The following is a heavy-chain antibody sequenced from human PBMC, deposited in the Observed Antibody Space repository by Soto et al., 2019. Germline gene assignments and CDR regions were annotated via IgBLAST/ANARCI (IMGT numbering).Heavy chain of an antibody. D-gene: IGHD6-13*01. V-gene: IGHV4-39*01. J-gene: IGHJ4*02. CDR2: IYYSGST. CDR3: ARGIAAAGPHLDY. CDR1: GGSISSSSYY. Sequence: SETLSLTCTVSGGSISSSSYYWGWIRQPPGKGLEWIGSIYYSGSTYYNPSLKSRVTISVDTSKNQFSLKLSSVTAADTAVYYCARGIAAAGPHLDYWGQGTLVTVSS.